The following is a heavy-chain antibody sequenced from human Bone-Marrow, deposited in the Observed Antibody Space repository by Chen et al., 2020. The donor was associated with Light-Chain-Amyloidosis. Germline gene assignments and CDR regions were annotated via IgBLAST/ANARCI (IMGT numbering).Heavy chain of an antibody. CDR2: IYPDHPDA. J-gene: IGHJ4*02. V-gene: IGHV5-51*01. D-gene: IGHD5-12*01. CDR1: GYTFPNYW. CDR3: ARRSDGYHLDY. Sequence: EVQLEQSGPEVKKPGESLKISCKGSGYTFPNYWIGWVRQMPGKGLEWMGVIYPDHPDASHRPSFDRQLTISADNSTTTAYPQWRSLKASDTAMYYWARRSDGYHLDYRGQGTLVTVSS.